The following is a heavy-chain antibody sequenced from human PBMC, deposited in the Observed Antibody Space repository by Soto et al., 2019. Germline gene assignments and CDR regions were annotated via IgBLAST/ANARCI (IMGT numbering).Heavy chain of an antibody. CDR1: GGSINSGDYY. CDR3: ARENGYSGYEYYYYYGMDV. Sequence: PSETLSLTYTVSGGSINSGDYYWTWIRQPPGKGLEWIGYIYYSGSTYYNPSLKSRVTISVDTSKNQFSLKLSSVTAADTAVYYCARENGYSGYEYYYYYGMDVWGQGTTVTVSS. CDR2: IYYSGST. J-gene: IGHJ6*02. V-gene: IGHV4-30-4*01. D-gene: IGHD5-12*01.